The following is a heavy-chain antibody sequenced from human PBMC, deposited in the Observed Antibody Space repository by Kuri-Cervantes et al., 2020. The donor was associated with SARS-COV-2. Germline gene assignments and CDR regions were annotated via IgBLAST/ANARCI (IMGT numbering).Heavy chain of an antibody. D-gene: IGHD4-17*01. V-gene: IGHV4-34*01. CDR3: ARHLGGYGDRGFDF. Sequence: ESLKISCAVFGASLNTYSWSWIRQPPGKGLEWIGEINHSGGTKYKPSLKGRVSVSVDASKNQISLKLTSVTAADSAVYYCARHLGGYGDRGFDFWGQGTLVTDSS. J-gene: IGHJ4*02. CDR2: INHSGGT. CDR1: GASLNTYS.